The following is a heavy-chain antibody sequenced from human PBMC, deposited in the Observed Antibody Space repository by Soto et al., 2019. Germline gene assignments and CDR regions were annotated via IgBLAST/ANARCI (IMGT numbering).Heavy chain of an antibody. V-gene: IGHV1-8*01. J-gene: IGHJ5*02. CDR1: GYTLTSYD. Sequence: QVQLVQSGAEVKKPGASVKVYCKASGYTLTSYDINWVRQATGQGLEWMGWMNPNSGNTGYAQKFQGRVTMTRNTAISTADMDRNSLRSEDTAVYSCARGGEDCGGGSCFLWFDPWGQGTLVTVSS. CDR3: ARGGEDCGGGSCFLWFDP. D-gene: IGHD2-15*01. CDR2: MNPNSGNT.